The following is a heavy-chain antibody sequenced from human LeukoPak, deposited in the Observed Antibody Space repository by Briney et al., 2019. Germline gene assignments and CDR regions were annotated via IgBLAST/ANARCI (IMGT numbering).Heavy chain of an antibody. CDR1: GFTFSSYA. J-gene: IGHJ4*02. Sequence: GGSLRLSCAASGFTFSSYAMSWVCQAPGKGLEWVSAISGSGGSTYYADSVKGRFTISRDNSKNTLYLQVNSLRAEDTAVYYCAKGGKWDVTPFDYWGQGTLVTVSS. CDR3: AKGGKWDVTPFDY. D-gene: IGHD1-26*01. V-gene: IGHV3-23*01. CDR2: ISGSGGST.